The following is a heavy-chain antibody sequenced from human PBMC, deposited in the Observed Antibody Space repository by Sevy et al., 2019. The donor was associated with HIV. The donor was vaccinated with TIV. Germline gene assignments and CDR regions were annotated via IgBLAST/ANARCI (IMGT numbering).Heavy chain of an antibody. J-gene: IGHJ6*02. CDR2: IDPSGST. CDR1: GYTFTTYY. D-gene: IGHD1-26*01. V-gene: IGHV1-46*01. CDR3: ARDRDLSGSYLEYYYYAMDV. Sequence: ASVKVSCKASGYTFTTYYIHWVRQAPGQGLEGMGLIDPSGSTRYAQKFQGRVSMTGDTSTTTLYMELSSLTSEDTAVYYCARDRDLSGSYLEYYYYAMDVWGQGTTVTVSS.